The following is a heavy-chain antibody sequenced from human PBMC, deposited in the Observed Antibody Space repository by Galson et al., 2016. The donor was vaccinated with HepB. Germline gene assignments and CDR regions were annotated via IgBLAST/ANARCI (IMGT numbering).Heavy chain of an antibody. V-gene: IGHV3-30*18. D-gene: IGHD4-11*01. CDR2: ISFDGSNA. J-gene: IGHJ5*01. CDR3: AKVATPNRNYENWFDS. Sequence: SLRLSCAASGFTFSIFAMNWVRQAPGKGLEWVAVISFDGSNAYYGDSVKGRFTISRDNSKNTLNLQMNSLRAEDTAVYYCAKVATPNRNYENWFDSWGQGTLVTVSS. CDR1: GFTFSIFA.